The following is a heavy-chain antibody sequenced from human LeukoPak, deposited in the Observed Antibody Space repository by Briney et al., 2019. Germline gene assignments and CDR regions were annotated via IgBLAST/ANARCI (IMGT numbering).Heavy chain of an antibody. CDR1: GGTFSSYA. Sequence: GASVKVSCKASGGTFSSYAISWVRQAPGQGLEWMGWINTNTEDPTYAQDFTGRFVFSLDTSVTTAYLDINSLKPDDTALYYCARGHRIPAVWGFEFWGQGTLVTVSS. D-gene: IGHD1-20*01. CDR2: INTNTEDP. J-gene: IGHJ4*02. CDR3: ARGHRIPAVWGFEF. V-gene: IGHV7-4-1*02.